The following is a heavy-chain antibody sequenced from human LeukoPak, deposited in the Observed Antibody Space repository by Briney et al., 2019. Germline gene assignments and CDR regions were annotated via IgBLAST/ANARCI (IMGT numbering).Heavy chain of an antibody. CDR2: ISGSGGST. D-gene: IGHD2-15*01. CDR3: AKVLRTLEVAATPPDY. CDR1: GFTFSSYA. Sequence: TGGSLRLSCAASGFTFSSYAMSWVRQAPGKGLEWVSAISGSGGSTYYADSVKGRFTISRDNSKNTLYLQMNSLRAEDTAVYYCAKVLRTLEVAATPPDYWGQGTLVTVSS. V-gene: IGHV3-23*01. J-gene: IGHJ4*02.